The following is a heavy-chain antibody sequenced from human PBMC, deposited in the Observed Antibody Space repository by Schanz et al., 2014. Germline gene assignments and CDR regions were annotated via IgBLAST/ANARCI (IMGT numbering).Heavy chain of an antibody. CDR3: ELITLDRGVRNDY. CDR1: GGSSSDCY. V-gene: IGHV4-34*01. CDR2: INHSGGT. Sequence: QVQLQQWGAGLLKASETLSLTCAVYGGSSSDCYWSWIRQPPGKGLEWIGEINHSGGTNYNPSLKRRVPMSVDTSKTQFSLILTSVTAADTAVYYCELITLDRGVRNDYWGQGTLVSVSS. D-gene: IGHD3-10*01. J-gene: IGHJ4*02.